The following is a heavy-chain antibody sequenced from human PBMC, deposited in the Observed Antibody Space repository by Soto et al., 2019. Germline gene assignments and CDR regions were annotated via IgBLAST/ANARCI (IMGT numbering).Heavy chain of an antibody. V-gene: IGHV3-9*01. D-gene: IGHD3-10*02. Sequence: TLSNAGPGWLVRNSARHWVHPNTGNGMALVSGISWNSGHIDYAAPVRGRFTISRDNAKNSVYLQMNSLTSEDTALYYCAKTRYVGKCGDNCPRHYVYDSWGLGT. J-gene: IGHJ5*01. CDR1: GWLVRNSA. CDR3: AKTRYVGKCGDNCPRHYVYDS. CDR2: ISWNSGHI.